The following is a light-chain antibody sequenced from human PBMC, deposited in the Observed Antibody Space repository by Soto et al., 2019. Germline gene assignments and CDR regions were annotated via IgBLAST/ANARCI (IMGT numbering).Light chain of an antibody. CDR1: SSNIGSNY. Sequence: QAVVTQPPSASGTPGQRVTISCSGSSSNIGSNYVYWHQQLPGTAPKLLIYRNNERPSGVPDRFSGSKSGTSASLAISGLRSEDEGDYYCATWDDSLSGVVFGGGTQLTVL. CDR3: ATWDDSLSGVV. V-gene: IGLV1-47*01. J-gene: IGLJ2*01. CDR2: RNN.